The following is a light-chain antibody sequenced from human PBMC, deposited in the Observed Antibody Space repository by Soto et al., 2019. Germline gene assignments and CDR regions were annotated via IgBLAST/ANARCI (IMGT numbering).Light chain of an antibody. CDR1: QSVSSS. J-gene: IGKJ4*01. Sequence: EIVLTQSPATLSLSPGERATLSCRASQSVSSSLGWYQQIPGQAPRLLIYDASNRATGIPARFSGSGSGTDFTLTISSLEPEDFAVYYCQQRSNWPSTFGGGTKVEI. CDR3: QQRSNWPST. V-gene: IGKV3-11*01. CDR2: DAS.